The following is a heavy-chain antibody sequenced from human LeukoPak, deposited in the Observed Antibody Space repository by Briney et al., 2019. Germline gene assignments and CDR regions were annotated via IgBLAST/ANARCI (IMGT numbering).Heavy chain of an antibody. J-gene: IGHJ4*02. Sequence: SETLSLTCTVSGGSISSGDYYWSWIRQPPGKGLEWIGYIYYSRSTYYNPSLKSRVTISVDTSKNQFSLKLSSVTAADTAVYYCARVDYYDSSGYCDYWGQGTLVTVSS. V-gene: IGHV4-30-4*01. D-gene: IGHD3-22*01. CDR2: IYYSRST. CDR1: GGSISSGDYY. CDR3: ARVDYYDSSGYCDY.